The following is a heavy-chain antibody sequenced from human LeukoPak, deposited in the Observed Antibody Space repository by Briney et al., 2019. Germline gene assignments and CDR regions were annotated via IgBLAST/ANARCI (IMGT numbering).Heavy chain of an antibody. CDR2: IYSGGST. Sequence: GGSLRLSCAATGFTVSSNYMSWVRQAPGKGLEWVSVIYSGGSTYYADSVKGRFTISRDNSKNTLYLQMNSLRAEDTAVYYCAREDSNYAIDYWGQGTLVTVSS. CDR3: AREDSNYAIDY. CDR1: GFTVSSNY. D-gene: IGHD4-11*01. V-gene: IGHV3-53*01. J-gene: IGHJ4*02.